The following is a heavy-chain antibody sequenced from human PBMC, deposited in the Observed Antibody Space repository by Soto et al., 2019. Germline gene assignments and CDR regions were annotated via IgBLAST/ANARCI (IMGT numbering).Heavy chain of an antibody. V-gene: IGHV4-4*02. CDR2: IYHSGST. J-gene: IGHJ4*02. CDR1: GGSITSSSW. Sequence: QVQLQESGPGLVKPSGTLSLTCAVSGGSITSSSWWGWVRQPPGKGLEWIGEIYHSGSTNYNPSPKSRVTISVDKSQKQFSLKLISVTAANTAVYYCARKDYGEGGFFDHWGQGTLVTVSS. CDR3: ARKDYGEGGFFDH. D-gene: IGHD4-17*01.